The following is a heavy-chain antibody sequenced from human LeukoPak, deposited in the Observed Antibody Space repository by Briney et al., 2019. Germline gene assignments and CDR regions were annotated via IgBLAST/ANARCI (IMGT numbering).Heavy chain of an antibody. CDR2: IIPIFGTA. Sequence: GASVKVSCKASGGTFSSYAISWVRQAPGQGLEWMGGIIPIFGTANYAQKFQGRVTITTDESTSTAYMELSSLRSEDTAVYYCAREEQQLGEDDAFDIWGQGTMVTVSS. CDR3: AREEQQLGEDDAFDI. CDR1: GGTFSSYA. J-gene: IGHJ3*02. V-gene: IGHV1-69*05. D-gene: IGHD6-13*01.